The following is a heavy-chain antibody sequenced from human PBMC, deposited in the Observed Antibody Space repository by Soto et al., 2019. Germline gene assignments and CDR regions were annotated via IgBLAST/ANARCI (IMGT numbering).Heavy chain of an antibody. CDR1: GYTVTSYA. V-gene: IGHV1-3*01. CDR3: ARDHTSAVLVAAPPCFHH. J-gene: IGHJ4*02. Sequence: QVQLVQSGAEVKKPGSSVKVSCKASGYTVTSYARHWVLQVPGQRLEWMGWSKAGNGNTKYSQKFQGNVISTMDKSASTAYMELIRLRSEDTAVYYCARDHTSAVLVAAPPCFHHLGPGTLVTVSS. D-gene: IGHD2-15*01. CDR2: SKAGNGNT.